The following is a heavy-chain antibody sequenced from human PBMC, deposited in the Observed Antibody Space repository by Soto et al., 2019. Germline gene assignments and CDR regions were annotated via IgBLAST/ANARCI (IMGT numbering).Heavy chain of an antibody. CDR2: ISGSSGSK. D-gene: IGHD4-17*01. V-gene: IGHV3-48*03. J-gene: IGHJ4*02. CDR3: ARYAAEVTTFFDQ. CDR1: GFTFSSYE. Sequence: SLRLSCAASGFTFSSYEMNWIRQAPGKGLEWLSNISGSSGSKKYADAGKGRFTISRDNAKKSLYLEMHSLRAEDTAMYYCARYAAEVTTFFDQWGQGTLVTVSS.